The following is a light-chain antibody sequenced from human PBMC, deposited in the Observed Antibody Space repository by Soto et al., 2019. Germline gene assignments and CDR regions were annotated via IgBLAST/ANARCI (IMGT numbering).Light chain of an antibody. J-gene: IGLJ2*01. CDR3: CSYKGSSTLV. CDR2: DVS. Sequence: QSVLTQPASVSGSPGQSITISCTGTSSDVGGYNFVSWYQQHPGNAPKLMIDDVSNRPSGVANCFSGSKSGNTAALTISGLLTEDEEDYYCCSYKGSSTLVFGTGTKLTVL. CDR1: SSDVGGYNF. V-gene: IGLV2-14*03.